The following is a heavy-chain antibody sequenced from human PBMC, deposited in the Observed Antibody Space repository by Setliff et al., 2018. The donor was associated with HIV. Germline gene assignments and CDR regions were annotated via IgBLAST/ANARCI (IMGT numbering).Heavy chain of an antibody. CDR1: GYTFTGFY. V-gene: IGHV1-2*06. CDR3: ARVLHCGGDCYTDAFDI. Sequence: ASVKVSCKASGYTFTGFYMHWVRQAPGQGLEWMGRINPNSGDTNYAQRFQGRVTMTRDTSISTAYMELSRLRSDDTAVYYCARVLHCGGDCYTDAFDIWGQGTMVTVSS. CDR2: INPNSGDT. J-gene: IGHJ3*02. D-gene: IGHD2-21*01.